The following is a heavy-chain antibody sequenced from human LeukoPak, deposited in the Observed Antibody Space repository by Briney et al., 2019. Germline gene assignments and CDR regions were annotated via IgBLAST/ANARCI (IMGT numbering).Heavy chain of an antibody. CDR2: IYYSGST. J-gene: IGHJ6*02. Sequence: SETLSLTCTVSGGSISSGGYYWSWIRQHPGKGLEWIGYIYYSGSTNYNPSLKSRVTISVDTSKNQFSLKLSSVTAADTAVYYCARGFLDIVVVPAASPPGYYYYGMDVWGQGTTVTVSS. CDR3: ARGFLDIVVVPAASPPGYYYYGMDV. V-gene: IGHV4-61*08. CDR1: GGSISSGGYY. D-gene: IGHD2-2*03.